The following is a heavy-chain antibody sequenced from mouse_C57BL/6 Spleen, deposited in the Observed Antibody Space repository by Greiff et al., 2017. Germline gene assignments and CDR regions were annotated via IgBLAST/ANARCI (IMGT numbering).Heavy chain of an antibody. CDR2: IDPENGDT. V-gene: IGHV14-4*01. D-gene: IGHD1-1*02. CDR3: TTNYGGGDYFDY. J-gene: IGHJ2*01. CDR1: GFNIKDDY. Sequence: EVQLQESGAELVRPGASVKLSCTASGFNIKDDYMHWVKQRPEQGLEWIGWIDPENGDTEYASKFQGKATITADTSSNTAYLQLSSLTSEDTAVYYCTTNYGGGDYFDYWGQGTTLTVSS.